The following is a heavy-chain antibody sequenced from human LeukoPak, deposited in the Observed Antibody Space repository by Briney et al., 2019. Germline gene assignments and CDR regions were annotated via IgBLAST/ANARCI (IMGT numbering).Heavy chain of an antibody. J-gene: IGHJ4*02. D-gene: IGHD1-26*01. V-gene: IGHV3-23*01. CDR1: GFTFTSYS. CDR3: AKGGKWDVTPFDY. CDR2: ISGGGGST. Sequence: GGSLRLSCAASGFTFTSYSMNWVRQAPGKGLEWVSTISGGGGSTYYADSVKDRFTISRDNSKNTLYLQVNSLRAEDTAVYYCAKGGKWDVTPFDYWGQGTLVTVSS.